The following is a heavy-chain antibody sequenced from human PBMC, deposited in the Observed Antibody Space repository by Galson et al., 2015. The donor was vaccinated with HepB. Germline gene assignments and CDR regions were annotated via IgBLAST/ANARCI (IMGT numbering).Heavy chain of an antibody. V-gene: IGHV6-1*01. CDR2: TYYRSKWYN. D-gene: IGHD3-22*01. CDR3: ARDNYYDSSGYYWSNYYYGMDV. Sequence: CAISGDSVSSNSAAWNWIRQSPSRGLEWLGRTYYRSKWYNDYAVSVKSRITINPDTSKNQFSLQLNSVTPEDTAVYYCARDNYYDSSGYYWSNYYYGMDVWGQGTTVTVSS. J-gene: IGHJ6*02. CDR1: GDSVSSNSAA.